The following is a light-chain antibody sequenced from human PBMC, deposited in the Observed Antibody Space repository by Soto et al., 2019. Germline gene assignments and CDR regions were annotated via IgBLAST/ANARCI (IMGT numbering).Light chain of an antibody. CDR3: SSYTSSSVG. J-gene: IGLJ2*01. CDR1: SSDVGGYNY. V-gene: IGLV2-14*01. Sequence: QSALTQPASVSGSPGQSITISCTGTSSDVGGYNYVSWYQQHPGKAPKLMIYDVSNRPSGVSNRFSGSKSGNTASLTISGLQAEDEDDYYCSSYTSSSVGFGGGTKVTVL. CDR2: DVS.